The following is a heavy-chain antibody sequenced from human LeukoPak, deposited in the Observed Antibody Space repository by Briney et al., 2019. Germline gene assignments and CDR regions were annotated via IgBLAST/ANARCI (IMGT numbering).Heavy chain of an antibody. CDR2: IYHSGST. CDR3: ARDPVVGATGLQVGFDY. Sequence: SETLSLTCAVSGGSISSSNWWSWVRQPPGKGLEWIGEIYHSGSTNYNPSLKSRVTISVDKSKNQFSLKLSSVTAADTAVYYCARDPVVGATGLQVGFDYWGQGTLVTVSS. J-gene: IGHJ4*02. D-gene: IGHD1-26*01. CDR1: GGSISSSNW. V-gene: IGHV4-4*02.